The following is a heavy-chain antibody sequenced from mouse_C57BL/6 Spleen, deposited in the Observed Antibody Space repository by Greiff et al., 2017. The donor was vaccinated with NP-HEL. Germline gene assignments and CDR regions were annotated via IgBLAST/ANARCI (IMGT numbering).Heavy chain of an antibody. D-gene: IGHD3-2*02. CDR2: ISDGGSYT. CDR1: GFTFSSYA. J-gene: IGHJ3*01. Sequence: EVQLQQSGGGLVKPGGSLKLSCAASGFTFSSYAMSWVRQTPEKRLEWVATISDGGSYTYYPDNVKGRFTISRDNAKNNLYLQMSHLKSEDTAMYYCARDHGTAQATAWFAYWGQRTLVTVSA. V-gene: IGHV5-4*01. CDR3: ARDHGTAQATAWFAY.